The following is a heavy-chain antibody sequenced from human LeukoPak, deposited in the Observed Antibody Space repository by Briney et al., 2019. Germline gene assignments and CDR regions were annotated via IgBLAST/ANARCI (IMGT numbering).Heavy chain of an antibody. V-gene: IGHV4-59*01. D-gene: IGHD6-13*01. CDR1: GGSISSYY. CDR2: IYYGGST. CDR3: ARETVRSSEYYFDY. J-gene: IGHJ4*02. Sequence: KTSETLSLTRTVSGGSISSYYGSWIRQPPGKGLEWIGYIYYGGSTNYAPSLKSRVTISIDTSKNQLSLKLSSVTAADTAVYYCARETVRSSEYYFDYWGQGTLVTVSS.